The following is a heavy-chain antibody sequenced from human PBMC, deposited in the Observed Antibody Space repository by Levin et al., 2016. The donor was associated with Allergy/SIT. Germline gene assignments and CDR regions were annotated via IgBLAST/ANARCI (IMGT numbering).Heavy chain of an antibody. D-gene: IGHD6-6*01. CDR3: AKGVAARLGMDV. V-gene: IGHV3-30*18. Sequence: GGSLKISCAASGFTFSSYGMHWVRQAPGKGLEWVAVISYDGSNKYYADSVKGRFTISRDNSKNTLYLQMNSLRAEDTAVYYCAKGVAARLGMDVWGQGTTVTVSS. J-gene: IGHJ6*02. CDR2: ISYDGSNK. CDR1: GFTFSSYG.